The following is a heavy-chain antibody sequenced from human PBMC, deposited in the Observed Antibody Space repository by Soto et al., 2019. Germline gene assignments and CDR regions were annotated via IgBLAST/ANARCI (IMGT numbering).Heavy chain of an antibody. Sequence: EVQLLESGGGLVQPGGSLRLACAASGFTFSSYAMSWVRQAPGKGLGWVSASSGSGGSTYYADSVKGRCTISRDNAKNTLYLQMNSLRAEDTAVYYCAKRTGSGRIDYWGQGTLVTVSS. CDR1: GFTFSSYA. V-gene: IGHV3-23*01. J-gene: IGHJ4*02. D-gene: IGHD6-19*01. CDR3: AKRTGSGRIDY. CDR2: SSGSGGST.